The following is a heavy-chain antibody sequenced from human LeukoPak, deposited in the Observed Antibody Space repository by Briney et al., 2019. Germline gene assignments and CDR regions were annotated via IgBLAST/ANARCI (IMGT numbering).Heavy chain of an antibody. Sequence: PGGSLKLSCAASGFTFSGSAMHWVCQASGKGLEWVGRIRSKANTYATAYAASVKGRFTISRDDSKNTAYLQMNSLKTEDTAVYYCTRGTVDYWGQGTLVTVSS. V-gene: IGHV3-73*01. J-gene: IGHJ4*02. CDR1: GFTFSGSA. CDR2: IRSKANTYAT. CDR3: TRGTVDY.